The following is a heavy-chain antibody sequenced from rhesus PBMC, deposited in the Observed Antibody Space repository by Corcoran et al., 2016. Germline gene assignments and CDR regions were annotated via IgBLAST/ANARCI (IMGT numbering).Heavy chain of an antibody. CDR3: TRGISTWVFDY. Sequence: EVQLVESGGGLVQPGGSLSLSGAASGFTFSDSYMSWVCQAPGQGPEWGGFIRNKAYVGTADYPASLKGRFTISRDDSKSIARLQMNSLKTEDTAVYYCTRGISTWVFDYWGQGVLVTVSS. J-gene: IGHJ4*01. V-gene: IGHV3S22*01. CDR1: GFTFSDSY. CDR2: IRNKAYVGTA. D-gene: IGHD5-24*01.